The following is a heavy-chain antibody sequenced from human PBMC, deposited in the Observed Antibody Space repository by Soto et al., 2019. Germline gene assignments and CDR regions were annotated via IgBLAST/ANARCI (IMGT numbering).Heavy chain of an antibody. Sequence: GASVKVSCKASGYTFTSYAMHWVRQAPGQRLEWMGWINAGNGNTKYSQKFQGRVTITRDTSASTAYMELSSLRSEDTAVYYCARVVGPYYDILTGYYKVTGYRGQGTLVTVSS. CDR1: GYTFTSYA. J-gene: IGHJ4*02. V-gene: IGHV1-3*01. D-gene: IGHD3-9*01. CDR3: ARVVGPYYDILTGYYKVTGY. CDR2: INAGNGNT.